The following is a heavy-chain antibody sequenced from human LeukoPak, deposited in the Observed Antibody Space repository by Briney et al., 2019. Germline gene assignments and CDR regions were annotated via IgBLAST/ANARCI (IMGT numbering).Heavy chain of an antibody. CDR2: VNSDGSST. J-gene: IGHJ6*02. Sequence: GGSLRLSCAASGFTFTSYWMHWVRQAPGKGLVWVSRVNSDGSSTTYADSVKGRFTISRDNAKNTLYLQTNSLRAEDTAVYYCARGRYYGMDVWGQGTTVTVSS. V-gene: IGHV3-74*01. CDR1: GFTFTSYW. CDR3: ARGRYYGMDV.